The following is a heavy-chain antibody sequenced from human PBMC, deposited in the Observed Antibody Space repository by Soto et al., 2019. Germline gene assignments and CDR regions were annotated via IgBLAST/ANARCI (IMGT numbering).Heavy chain of an antibody. Sequence: SETPALTCPFSGCSLSRSSYYWGWIRQPPGKGLEWIGSIYYSGSTYYNPSLKSRVTISVDTSKNQFSLKLSSVTAADTAVYYCATKTGGGWEDGMDVWGQGTTVTVSS. CDR3: ATKTGGGWEDGMDV. CDR2: IYYSGST. D-gene: IGHD6-19*01. V-gene: IGHV4-39*05. J-gene: IGHJ6*02. CDR1: GCSLSRSSYY.